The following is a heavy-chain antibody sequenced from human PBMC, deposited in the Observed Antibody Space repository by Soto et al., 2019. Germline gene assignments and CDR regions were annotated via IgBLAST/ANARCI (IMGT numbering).Heavy chain of an antibody. J-gene: IGHJ5*02. Sequence: PSETLSLTCTVSGGSISSGDCYWSWIRQPPGKGLEWIGYIYYSGSTYYNPSLKSRVTISVDTSKNQFSLKLSSVTAADTAVYYCARVGTIGGFDPWGQGTLVTVSS. V-gene: IGHV4-30-4*01. CDR3: ARVGTIGGFDP. D-gene: IGHD1-26*01. CDR2: IYYSGST. CDR1: GGSISSGDCY.